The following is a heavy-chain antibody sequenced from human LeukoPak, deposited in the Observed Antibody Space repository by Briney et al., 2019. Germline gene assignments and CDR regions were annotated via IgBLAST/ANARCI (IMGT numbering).Heavy chain of an antibody. CDR1: GFTFSSYA. D-gene: IGHD2-8*02. J-gene: IGHJ3*02. V-gene: IGHV3-23*01. CDR3: AKAANIVLVVYAIPADDAFDI. CDR2: ISGSGGNT. Sequence: PGGSLRLSCAASGFTFSSYAMSWVRQAPGKGLEWVSAISGSGGNTYYAVSVKGRFTISTDNYKNTLYLQMNSLRAEDRAVYYCAKAANIVLVVYAIPADDAFDIWGQGTMVTVSS.